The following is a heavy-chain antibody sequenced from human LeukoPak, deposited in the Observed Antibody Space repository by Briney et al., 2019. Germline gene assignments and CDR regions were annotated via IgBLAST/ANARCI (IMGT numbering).Heavy chain of an antibody. V-gene: IGHV4-4*07. CDR1: GGSISSYY. CDR3: ARGGKQWLVKSWFDP. CDR2: ISTSGST. Sequence: TSETLSLTCTVSGGSISSYYWSWIRQPAGKGLEWIGRISTSGSTNYNPSLKSRVTISVDTSKNQFTLKLGSGTAADTAVYYCARGGKQWLVKSWFDPWGQGTLVTVSS. J-gene: IGHJ5*02. D-gene: IGHD6-19*01.